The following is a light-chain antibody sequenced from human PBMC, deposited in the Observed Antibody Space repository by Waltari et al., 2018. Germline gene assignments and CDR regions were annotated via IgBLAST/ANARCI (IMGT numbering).Light chain of an antibody. Sequence: ETVLTQSPGTLSLSPGERAPLSCRASQSVTSNYLAWYQQKPGQAPRRLIYGAASSATGITDRFSGSGAGTEFTLTISRLEPEDVAVYYCQQYYNSPRYTFGQGTKLEIK. V-gene: IGKV3-20*01. CDR2: GAA. J-gene: IGKJ2*01. CDR3: QQYYNSPRYT. CDR1: QSVTSNY.